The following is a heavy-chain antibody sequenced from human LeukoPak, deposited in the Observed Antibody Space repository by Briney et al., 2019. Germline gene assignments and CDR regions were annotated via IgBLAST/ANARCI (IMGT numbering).Heavy chain of an antibody. Sequence: PGRSLRLSCAASGFTFDDYAMHWVRQAPGKGLEWVSGISWNSGSIGYADSVKGRFTISRDNAKNSLFLQMNSLRAEDTAVYYCARDSVVRGTDYWGQGTLVTVSS. CDR3: ARDSVVRGTDY. CDR2: ISWNSGSI. D-gene: IGHD2-15*01. CDR1: GFTFDDYA. J-gene: IGHJ4*02. V-gene: IGHV3-9*01.